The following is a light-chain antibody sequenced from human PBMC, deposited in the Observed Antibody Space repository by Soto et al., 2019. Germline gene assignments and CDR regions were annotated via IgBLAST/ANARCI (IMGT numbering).Light chain of an antibody. Sequence: DVVMTQSPLSLPVTLGQPASISCRSSQSPLFSNGVTYLSWFHQRPGQSPRRLIYEVSRRDSGVPDRFSGSGSGTDFPLKIRRVEAEDAGVYYFMQGTYWPPTFGQGTKVEIK. CDR3: MQGTYWPPT. CDR2: EVS. J-gene: IGKJ1*01. V-gene: IGKV2-30*01. CDR1: QSPLFSNGVTY.